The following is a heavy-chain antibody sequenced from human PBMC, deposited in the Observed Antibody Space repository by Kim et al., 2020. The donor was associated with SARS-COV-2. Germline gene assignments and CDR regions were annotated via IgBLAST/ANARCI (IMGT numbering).Heavy chain of an antibody. J-gene: IGHJ6*02. CDR1: GYIFTTYS. Sequence: ASVKVSCKASGYIFTTYSISWVRQAPGQGLEWMGWISTYNGNTNYAQRLQGRVTMTTDTSTTTAYMELRSLRYDDTAIYFCAGRVGAVIGVVDLWGQGTTVTVSS. CDR3: AGRVGAVIGVVDL. D-gene: IGHD1-26*01. CDR2: ISTYNGNT. V-gene: IGHV1-18*01.